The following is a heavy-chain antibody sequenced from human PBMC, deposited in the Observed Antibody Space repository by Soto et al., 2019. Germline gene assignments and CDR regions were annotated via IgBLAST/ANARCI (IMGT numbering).Heavy chain of an antibody. D-gene: IGHD5-12*01. Sequence: ETLSLTCTVSGGSISSSSYYWGWIRQPPGKGLEWIGIIYYSGSTYYNPSLKSRVTISVDTSKNQFSLKLSSVTAADTAVYYCARRGGVATNAFDIWGQGTMVTVSS. J-gene: IGHJ3*02. CDR2: IYYSGST. CDR3: ARRGGVATNAFDI. CDR1: GGSISSSSYY. V-gene: IGHV4-39*01.